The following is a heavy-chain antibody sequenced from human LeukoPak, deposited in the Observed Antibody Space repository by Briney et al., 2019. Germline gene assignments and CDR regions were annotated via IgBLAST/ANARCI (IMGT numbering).Heavy chain of an antibody. Sequence: GGSLRLSCAASGFSFSSYSMNWVRQAPGKGLEWVSYISHTGSTMPYADSVKGRFTISRDNARNTVYLQMNSLRAEDTAVYYCARVGTGSWYFDLWGRGTLVTFSS. D-gene: IGHD3-10*01. CDR2: ISHTGSTM. J-gene: IGHJ2*01. CDR3: ARVGTGSWYFDL. V-gene: IGHV3-48*04. CDR1: GFSFSSYS.